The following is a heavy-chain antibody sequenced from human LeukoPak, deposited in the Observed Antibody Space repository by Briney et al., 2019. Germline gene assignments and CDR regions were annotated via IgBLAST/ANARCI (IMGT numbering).Heavy chain of an antibody. Sequence: GASVKVSCKASGGTFSSYAISWVRQAPGQGLEWMGRIIPILGIANNAQKFKGRVTITADKSTSTAYMELSSLRSEDTAVYYCARGDGYFDYWGKGTLVTVSS. J-gene: IGHJ4*02. CDR1: GGTFSSYA. CDR2: IIPILGIA. V-gene: IGHV1-69*04. D-gene: IGHD5-24*01. CDR3: ARGDGYFDY.